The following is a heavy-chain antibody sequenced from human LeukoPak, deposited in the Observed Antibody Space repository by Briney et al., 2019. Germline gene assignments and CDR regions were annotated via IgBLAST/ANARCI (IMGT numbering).Heavy chain of an antibody. CDR3: AKSQQPGITMIVGHIPGEFDY. Sequence: GGSLRLSCAASGFPFSSSAMSWVRQAPGKGLEWVSAISGSGGSTYYADSVKGRFTISRDNSKNTLYLQMNSLRAEDTAVYYCAKSQQPGITMIVGHIPGEFDYWGQGTLVTVSS. CDR1: GFPFSSSA. V-gene: IGHV3-23*01. CDR2: ISGSGGST. D-gene: IGHD3-22*01. J-gene: IGHJ4*02.